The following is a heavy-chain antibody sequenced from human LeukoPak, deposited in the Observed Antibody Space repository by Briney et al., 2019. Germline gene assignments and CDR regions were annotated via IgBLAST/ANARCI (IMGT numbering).Heavy chain of an antibody. V-gene: IGHV1-69*13. D-gene: IGHD2-2*01. CDR3: ARDIVVANNWFDP. CDR1: GYTFTSYG. J-gene: IGHJ5*02. CDR2: IIPIFGTA. Sequence: SVKVSCKASGYTFTSYGISWVRQAPGQGLEWMGGIIPIFGTANYAQKFQGRVTITADESTSTAYMELSSLRSEDTAVYYCARDIVVANNWFDPWGQGTLVTVSS.